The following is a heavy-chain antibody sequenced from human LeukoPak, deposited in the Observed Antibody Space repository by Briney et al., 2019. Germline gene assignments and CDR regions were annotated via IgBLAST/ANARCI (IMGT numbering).Heavy chain of an antibody. D-gene: IGHD2-2*02. J-gene: IGHJ6*02. CDR2: ISGSGGST. V-gene: IGHV3-23*01. CDR1: GFTFSSYA. CDR3: AKDQGRVVPAAIDYYYGMDV. Sequence: PGGSLRLSCAASGFTFSSYAMSWVRQAPGKGLEWVSAISGSGGSTYYADSVKGRFTISRDNSKNTLYLQMNSLRAEDTAVYYCAKDQGRVVPAAIDYYYGMDVWGQGTTVTVSS.